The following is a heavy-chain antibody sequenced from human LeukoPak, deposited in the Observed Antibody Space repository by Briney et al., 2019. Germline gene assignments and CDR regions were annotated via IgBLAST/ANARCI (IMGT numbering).Heavy chain of an antibody. V-gene: IGHV4-61*05. CDR3: VRGGYSYGYGLGLLDY. CDR2: IYNSGRT. J-gene: IGHJ4*02. CDR1: GGSISSSSYY. Sequence: SETLSLTCTVSGGSISSSSYYWGWIRQPPGKGLEWIGYIYNSGRTNYNPSLKSRVTVSVDTSKNQFSLKLSSVTAADTAVYYCVRGGYSYGYGLGLLDYWGQGSLVTVSS. D-gene: IGHD5-18*01.